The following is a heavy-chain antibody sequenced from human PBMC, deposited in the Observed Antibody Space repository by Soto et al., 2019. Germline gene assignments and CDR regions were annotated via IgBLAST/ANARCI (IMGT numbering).Heavy chain of an antibody. J-gene: IGHJ5*02. CDR1: GFTFSSYA. V-gene: IGHV3-23*01. Sequence: GGSLRLSCAASGFTFSSYAMSWVRQAPGKGLEWVSAISGSGGSTYYADSVKGRFTISRDNSKNTLYLQMNSLRAEDTAVYYCAKEGYSDIVVVVAATNWFDPWGQGTLVTVSS. CDR3: AKEGYSDIVVVVAATNWFDP. CDR2: ISGSGGST. D-gene: IGHD2-15*01.